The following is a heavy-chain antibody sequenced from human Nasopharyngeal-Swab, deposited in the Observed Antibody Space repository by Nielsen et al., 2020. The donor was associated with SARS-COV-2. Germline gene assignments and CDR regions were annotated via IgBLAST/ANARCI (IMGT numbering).Heavy chain of an antibody. V-gene: IGHV3-11*04. CDR2: ISSSDSTI. Sequence: SLKISCAASGFTFSEYYMSWIRQAPGKGLEWVSYISSSDSTIYYADSVKGRFTISRDNSQNSLYLQMNSLRAEDTAVYYCARGEITRVRGVYGMDVWVQGTTVTVSS. CDR1: GFTFSEYY. J-gene: IGHJ6*02. CDR3: ARGEITRVRGVYGMDV. D-gene: IGHD3-10*01.